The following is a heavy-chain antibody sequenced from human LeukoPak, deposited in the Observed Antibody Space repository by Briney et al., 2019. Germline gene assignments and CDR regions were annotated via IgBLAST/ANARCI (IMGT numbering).Heavy chain of an antibody. J-gene: IGHJ4*02. CDR3: ARDFPYYYDSSGYYYGSHY. CDR2: ISSSSSTI. Sequence: GGSLRLSCAASGFTFSSYSMNWVRQAPGKGLEWVSSISSSSSTIYYADSVKGRFTISRDNAKNSLYLQMNSLRDEDTAVYYCARDFPYYYDSSGYYYGSHYWGQGTLVTVSS. V-gene: IGHV3-48*02. D-gene: IGHD3-22*01. CDR1: GFTFSSYS.